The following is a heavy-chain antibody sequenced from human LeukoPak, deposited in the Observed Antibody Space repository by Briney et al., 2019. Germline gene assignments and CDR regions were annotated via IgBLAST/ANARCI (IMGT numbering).Heavy chain of an antibody. CDR3: GRDSRGPDS. Sequence: SETLSLTCTVSGVSISTGRYWGWIRQSPGKGLECIGEINHSGSTNYNPSLKSRVTISVDTSKNQISLRLNSVTAADTAVYYCGRDSRGPDSWGQGTLVTVSS. J-gene: IGHJ4*02. V-gene: IGHV4-34*01. CDR2: INHSGST. CDR1: GVSISTGRY. D-gene: IGHD3-22*01.